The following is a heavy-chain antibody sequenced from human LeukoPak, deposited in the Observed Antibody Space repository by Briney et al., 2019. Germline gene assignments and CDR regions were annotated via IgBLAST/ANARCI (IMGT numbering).Heavy chain of an antibody. J-gene: IGHJ3*02. V-gene: IGHV3-15*01. CDR1: GFTLIIDW. CDR2: FKSKNDHMTT. D-gene: IGHD3-3*01. Sequence: GGSLRLSCAASGFTLIIDWMSWARDAPGKGVEGVVRFKSKNDHMTTDYAAPVKDRFTISRDDSKNTLYLQMNSLKTEDTAVYYCTTDLTVLRFLEWLYPPAFDIWGQGTMVTVSS. CDR3: TTDLTVLRFLEWLYPPAFDI.